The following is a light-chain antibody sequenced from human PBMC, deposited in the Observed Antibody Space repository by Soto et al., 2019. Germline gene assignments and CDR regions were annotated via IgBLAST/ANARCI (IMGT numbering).Light chain of an antibody. Sequence: QSVLTQPPSASATPGQRVAISCSGSSSNIGSYPVNWYQQLPGTAPKLLIHTATQRPSGVPDRFSGSKSGNTASLTISGLQAEDEADYYCCSYAGRSTDSYVFGSGTKVTVL. V-gene: IGLV1-44*01. J-gene: IGLJ1*01. CDR2: TAT. CDR3: CSYAGRSTDSYV. CDR1: SSNIGSYP.